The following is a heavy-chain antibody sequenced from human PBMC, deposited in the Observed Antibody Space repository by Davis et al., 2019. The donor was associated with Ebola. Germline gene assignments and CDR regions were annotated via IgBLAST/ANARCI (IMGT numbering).Heavy chain of an antibody. CDR2: INHSGST. D-gene: IGHD5-12*01. V-gene: IGHV4-34*01. CDR1: GFTFSSYW. CDR3: ARGKYSGYDQNYYYYYGMDV. J-gene: IGHJ6*02. Sequence: GSLRLSCAASGFTFSSYWMSWVRQPPGKGLEWIGEINHSGSTNYNPSLKSRVTISVDTSKNQFSLKLSSVTAADTAVYYCARGKYSGYDQNYYYYYGMDVWGQGTTVTVSS.